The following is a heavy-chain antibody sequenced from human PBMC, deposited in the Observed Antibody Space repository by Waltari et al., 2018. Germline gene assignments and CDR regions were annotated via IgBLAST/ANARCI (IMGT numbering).Heavy chain of an antibody. CDR3: TRGNKITAVEVIIPLLTMDV. J-gene: IGHJ6*02. V-gene: IGHV1-2*02. CDR1: GYTFTVFS. D-gene: IGHD3-3*01. Sequence: QVQLVQSGAEVKKPGAPVEVSCKASGYTFTVFSMTWVRPAPGQGLEWMGWINPKSGGTDYAQKFQGGVTMTRDTSISTVYMELSRLRSDDTAVYYCTRGNKITAVEVIIPLLTMDVWGQGTTVTVSS. CDR2: INPKSGGT.